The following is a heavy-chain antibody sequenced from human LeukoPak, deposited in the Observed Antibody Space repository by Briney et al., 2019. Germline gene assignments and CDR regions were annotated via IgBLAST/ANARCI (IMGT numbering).Heavy chain of an antibody. CDR2: IYYSGST. D-gene: IGHD6-13*01. CDR3: ARTIAAAGTNWFDP. Sequence: SEILSLTCTVSGGSISSYYWSWIRQPPGKGLEWIGYIYYSGSTNYNPSLKSRVTISVDTSKNQFSLKLSSVTAADTAVYYCARTIAAAGTNWFDPWGQGTLVTVSS. V-gene: IGHV4-59*01. J-gene: IGHJ5*02. CDR1: GGSISSYY.